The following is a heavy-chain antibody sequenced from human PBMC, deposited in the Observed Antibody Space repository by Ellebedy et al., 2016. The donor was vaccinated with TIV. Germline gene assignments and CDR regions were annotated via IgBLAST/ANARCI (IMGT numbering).Heavy chain of an antibody. V-gene: IGHV3-33*01. D-gene: IGHD3-10*01. J-gene: IGHJ6*03. CDR3: VRDRVSDGSGKYDPYCYIDV. Sequence: GGSLRLXXAASGFSFSSYGMLWVRQAPGTGLEWVALTWHDESKKYYGDSVKGRFTISRDNSKNTLYLQMTSLSAEDTAVYFCVRDRVSDGSGKYDPYCYIDVWGKGTTVTVSS. CDR1: GFSFSSYG. CDR2: TWHDESKK.